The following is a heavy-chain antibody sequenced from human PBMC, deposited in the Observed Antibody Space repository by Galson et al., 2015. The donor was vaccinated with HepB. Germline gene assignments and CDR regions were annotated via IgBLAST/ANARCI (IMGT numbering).Heavy chain of an antibody. Sequence: SLRLSCAASGFSFDDFAMHWVRQVPGKGLEWVSGINWNGATKRYADSVKGRFTVSRDNTKNSLYLQMNSLRAEDTALYYCVKVGVINYYNYYMDVWGKGTTVTVSS. CDR3: VKVGVINYYNYYMDV. D-gene: IGHD2-21*01. CDR2: INWNGATK. J-gene: IGHJ6*03. V-gene: IGHV3-9*01. CDR1: GFSFDDFA.